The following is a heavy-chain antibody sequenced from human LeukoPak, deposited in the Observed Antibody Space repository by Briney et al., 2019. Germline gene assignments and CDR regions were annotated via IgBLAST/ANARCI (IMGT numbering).Heavy chain of an antibody. CDR3: ARVHMGDNWFDP. CDR2: INPSGGST. V-gene: IGHV1-46*03. CDR1: GYTFTSYY. J-gene: IGHJ5*02. D-gene: IGHD2-21*01. Sequence: PGASVKFSCKASGYTFTSYYMHWVRQAPGQGLEWMGIINPSGGSTSYAQKFQGRVTMTRDTSTSTVYMELSSLRSEDTAVYYCARVHMGDNWFDPWGQGTLVTVSS.